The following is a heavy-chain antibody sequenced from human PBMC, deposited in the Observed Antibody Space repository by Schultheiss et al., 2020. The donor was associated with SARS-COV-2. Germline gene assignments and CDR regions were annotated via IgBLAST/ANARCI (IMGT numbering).Heavy chain of an antibody. CDR1: GFTFSSYA. CDR3: ARPRRITGTLDY. D-gene: IGHD1-20*01. CDR2: ISYDGSNK. J-gene: IGHJ4*02. V-gene: IGHV3-30-3*01. Sequence: GGSLRLSCAASGFTFSSYAMHWVRQAPGKGLEWVAVISYDGSNKYYADSVKGRFTISRDNSKNTLYLQMNSRRAEDTAVYYCARPRRITGTLDYWGQGTLVTVSS.